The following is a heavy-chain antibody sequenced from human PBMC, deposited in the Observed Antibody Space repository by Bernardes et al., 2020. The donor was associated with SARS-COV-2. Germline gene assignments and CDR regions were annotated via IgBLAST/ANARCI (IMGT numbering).Heavy chain of an antibody. CDR3: ARDPYDYVWGSYRSYYYYYGMDV. D-gene: IGHD3-16*02. CDR2: ISSSSSYP. J-gene: IGHJ6*02. V-gene: IGHV3-11*06. CDR1: GFTFSDYY. Sequence: GSLRLSCAASGFTFSDYYMSWIRQAPGNGLEWVSYISSSSSYPTYADSVQGRFTISRDHAKNSLYLQMNSLRAEDTAVYYCARDPYDYVWGSYRSYYYYYGMDVWGQGTTVTGSS.